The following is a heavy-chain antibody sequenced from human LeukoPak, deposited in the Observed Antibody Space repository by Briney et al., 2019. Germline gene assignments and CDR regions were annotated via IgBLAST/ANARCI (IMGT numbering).Heavy chain of an antibody. J-gene: IGHJ3*02. CDR1: GFTFSSYA. Sequence: GGSLRLSCAASGFTFSSYAMHWVRQAPGKGLEWVAVISYDGSNKYYADSVKGRFTISRDNSKTTLYLQMNSLRAEDTAVYYCARASPGYYYDSSGPDAFDIWGQGTMVTVSS. CDR2: ISYDGSNK. D-gene: IGHD3-22*01. V-gene: IGHV3-30*04. CDR3: ARASPGYYYDSSGPDAFDI.